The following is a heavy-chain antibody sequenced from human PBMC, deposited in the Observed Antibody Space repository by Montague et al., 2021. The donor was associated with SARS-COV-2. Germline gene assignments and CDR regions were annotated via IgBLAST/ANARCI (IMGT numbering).Heavy chain of an antibody. CDR2: TYYSGST. D-gene: IGHD3-3*01. CDR3: ARDPWRITIFGVVTRYGMDV. J-gene: IGHJ6*02. Sequence: SETLSLTCIVSGGSVSSGSYYWSWIRQPPGEGLEWIGYTYYSGSTNYNPSLKSRVTISVDTSKNQFSLKLSSVTAADTAVYYCARDPWRITIFGVVTRYGMDVWGQGTTVTVSS. V-gene: IGHV4-61*01. CDR1: GGSVSSGSYY.